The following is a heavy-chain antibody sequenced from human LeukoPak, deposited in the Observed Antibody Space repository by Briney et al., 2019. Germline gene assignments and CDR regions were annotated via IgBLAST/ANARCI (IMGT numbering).Heavy chain of an antibody. CDR2: IKAKTDGGTI. CDR3: ATGSASYYGIDY. Sequence: KSGGSLRLSCAASGFIFSNAWMSWVRQAPGKGLEWVGRIKAKTDGGTINYAAPVKGRFTISRDDSKDTLYLQMNSLKTEDSAVYYCATGSASYYGIDYWGQGTLVTVSS. V-gene: IGHV3-15*01. D-gene: IGHD1-26*01. J-gene: IGHJ4*02. CDR1: GFIFSNAW.